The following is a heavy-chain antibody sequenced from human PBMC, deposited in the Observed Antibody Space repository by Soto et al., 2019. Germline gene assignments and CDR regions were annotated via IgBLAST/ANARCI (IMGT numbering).Heavy chain of an antibody. J-gene: IGHJ6*02. CDR1: GFTFSSYW. CDR3: VRGDGVSSTCSFLPDV. V-gene: IGHV3-74*01. D-gene: IGHD2-8*01. Sequence: PGGSLRLSCAASGFTFSSYWMHWVRQAPGKGLEWVSRMNMDGNRISYVDSVKGRCTISRDNAKNTFYMEMNSARVEDTAVYYCVRGDGVSSTCSFLPDVWGQGTTVTVSS. CDR2: MNMDGNRI.